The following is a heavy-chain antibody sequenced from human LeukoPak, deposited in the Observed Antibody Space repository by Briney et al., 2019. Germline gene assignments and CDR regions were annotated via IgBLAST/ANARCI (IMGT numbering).Heavy chain of an antibody. D-gene: IGHD2-15*01. Sequence: GRSLRLSCTASGFTFSDYAMTWVRRAPGKGLEWVGFFRSKAYGGTTEYAASVKGGFTISRDDSKSIASLQMNSLKTEDTAVYYCSRMIYCSGGSCSSDYGGQGTLVTVSS. CDR2: FRSKAYGGTT. J-gene: IGHJ4*02. CDR3: SRMIYCSGGSCSSDY. V-gene: IGHV3-49*04. CDR1: GFTFSDYA.